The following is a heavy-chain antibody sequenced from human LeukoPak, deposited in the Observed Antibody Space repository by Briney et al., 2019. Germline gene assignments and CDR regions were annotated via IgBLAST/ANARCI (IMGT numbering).Heavy chain of an antibody. Sequence: SETLSLTCIVSAYSTSNDYYWDWVRQPPGKGLEWIGGLHHSGTTYYNPSLKSRVTISVDTSQKQISLKVRSVTAADTAVYFCARGPPRFVSFWGPGTLVTVSS. V-gene: IGHV4-38-2*02. CDR3: ARGPPRFVSF. CDR2: LHHSGTT. J-gene: IGHJ4*02. CDR1: AYSTSNDYY. D-gene: IGHD5-24*01.